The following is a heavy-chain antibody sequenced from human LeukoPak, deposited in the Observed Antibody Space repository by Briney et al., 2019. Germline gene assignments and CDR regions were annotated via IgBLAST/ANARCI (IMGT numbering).Heavy chain of an antibody. Sequence: ASVKVSCKASGYTFTGYYMHWVRQAPGQGLEWMGWINPNSGGTNYAQKFQGRVTMTRDTSISTAYMELSRLRSDDTAVYYCARGKTTVTTYRPFQHWGQGTLVTVFS. V-gene: IGHV1-2*02. D-gene: IGHD4-17*01. J-gene: IGHJ1*01. CDR1: GYTFTGYY. CDR3: ARGKTTVTTYRPFQH. CDR2: INPNSGGT.